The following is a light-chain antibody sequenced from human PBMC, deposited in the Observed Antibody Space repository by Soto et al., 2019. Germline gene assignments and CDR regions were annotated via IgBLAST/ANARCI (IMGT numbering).Light chain of an antibody. V-gene: IGKV3-20*01. CDR1: QSVSSSF. CDR3: QQYGSSPPGT. CDR2: GAS. Sequence: EIVLTQSPGTLFLSPGERATLSCRASQSVSSSFLAWYQQKPGQAPRLLIYGASSRATGIPDRFSGSGSGRDFTLTISRLEPEEFAVYYCQQYGSSPPGTFGQGTKVEIK. J-gene: IGKJ1*01.